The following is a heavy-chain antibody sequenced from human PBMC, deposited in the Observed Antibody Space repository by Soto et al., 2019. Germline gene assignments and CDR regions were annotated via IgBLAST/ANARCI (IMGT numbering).Heavy chain of an antibody. V-gene: IGHV1-69*02. CDR2: IIPILGIA. CDR1: GYTFTSYT. Sequence: SVKVSCKASGYTFTSYTISWVRQAPGQGLEWMGRIIPILGIANYAQKFQGRVTITADKSTSTAYMELSSLRSEDTAVYYCAGTHCSGGSCYFDYWGQGTLVTVSS. CDR3: AGTHCSGGSCYFDY. J-gene: IGHJ4*02. D-gene: IGHD2-15*01.